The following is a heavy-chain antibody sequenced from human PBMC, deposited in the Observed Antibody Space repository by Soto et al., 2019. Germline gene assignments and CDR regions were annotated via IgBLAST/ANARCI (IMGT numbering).Heavy chain of an antibody. V-gene: IGHV1-18*01. J-gene: IGHJ4*02. CDR1: GYTFTSYG. D-gene: IGHD3-16*01. Sequence: QVQLVQSGAEVKKPGASVKVSCKASGYTFTSYGISWVRQAPGQGLDWMGWISAYNGNTNYAQKLQGRVTMTTDTSTSTVYLELRSLRSDDTAVYYCARDAGVSGELYYWGQGTLVTVSS. CDR3: ARDAGVSGELYY. CDR2: ISAYNGNT.